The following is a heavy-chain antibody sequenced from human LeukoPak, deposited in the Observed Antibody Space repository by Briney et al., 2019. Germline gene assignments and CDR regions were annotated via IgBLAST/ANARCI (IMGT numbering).Heavy chain of an antibody. CDR1: GFTFSSYA. Sequence: GGSLRLSCAASGFTFSSYAMHWVRQAPGKGLEWVAVISYDGSNKYYADSVKGRFTISRDNSKNTLCLQMNSLRAEDTAVYYCAREGGITMIVVAALDYWGQGTLVTVSS. CDR2: ISYDGSNK. D-gene: IGHD3-22*01. V-gene: IGHV3-30-3*01. J-gene: IGHJ4*02. CDR3: AREGGITMIVVAALDY.